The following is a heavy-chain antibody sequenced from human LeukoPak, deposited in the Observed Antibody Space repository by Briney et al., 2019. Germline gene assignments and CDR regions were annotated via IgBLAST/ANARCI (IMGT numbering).Heavy chain of an antibody. CDR2: IYYSGST. J-gene: IGHJ3*02. D-gene: IGHD2-21*01. V-gene: IGHV4-39*01. CDR1: GGSISSSSYY. CDR3: ARPIVVVPLRAFDI. Sequence: SETLSLTCTVSGGSISSSSYYWGWIRQPPGKGLEWIGSIYYSGSTYYNPSLKSRVTISVDTSKNQFSLKLSSVTDADTAVYYCARPIVVVPLRAFDIWGQGTMVTVSS.